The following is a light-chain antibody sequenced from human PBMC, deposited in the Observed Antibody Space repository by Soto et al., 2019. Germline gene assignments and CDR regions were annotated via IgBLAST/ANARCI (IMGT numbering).Light chain of an antibody. V-gene: IGKV3-20*01. CDR3: QQYGSSPRYT. J-gene: IGKJ2*01. CDR2: GAS. CDR1: QSVSCSY. Sequence: EIVLTQSPGTLSLSPGERATLSCRASQSVSCSYLAWYQQKPVQAPRLLIYGASSRATGIPDRFSGSGSGTDFTLTISRLEPEDFAVYYCQQYGSSPRYTFGQGTKLQIK.